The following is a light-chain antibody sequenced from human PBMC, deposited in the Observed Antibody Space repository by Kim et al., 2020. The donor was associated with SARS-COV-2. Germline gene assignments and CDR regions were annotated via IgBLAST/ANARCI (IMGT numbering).Light chain of an antibody. J-gene: IGLJ2*01. CDR3: CSYAGSSTFV. V-gene: IGLV2-23*03. CDR2: EGS. Sequence: QSALTQPASVSGSPGQSITISCTGTSSDVGSYNLVSWYQQHPGKAPKLMIYEGSKRPSGVSNRFSGSKSGNTASLTISGLQAEDEADHYCCSYAGSSTFVFGGGTQLTVL. CDR1: SSDVGSYNL.